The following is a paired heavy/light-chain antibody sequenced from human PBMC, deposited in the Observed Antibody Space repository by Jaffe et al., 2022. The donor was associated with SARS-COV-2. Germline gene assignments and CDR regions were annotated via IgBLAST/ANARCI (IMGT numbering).Light chain of an antibody. V-gene: IGLV2-8*01. J-gene: IGLJ2*01. CDR3: SSYAGSNVV. Sequence: QSALTQPPSASGSPGQSVTISCTGTSSDVGGYNYVSWYQQHPGKAPKLMIYEVSKRPSGVPDRFSGSKSGNTASLTVSGLQAEDEADYYCSSYAGSNVVFGGGTKLTVL. CDR2: EVS. CDR1: SSDVGGYNY.
Heavy chain of an antibody. CDR1: GGSISSGDYY. CDR3: ARATTYYDYVWGSTLGAFDI. V-gene: IGHV4-30-4*01. Sequence: QVQLQESGPGLVKPSQTLSLTCTVSGGSISSGDYYWSWIRQPPGKGLEWIGYIYYSGSTYYNPSLKSRVTISVDTSKNQFSLKLSSVTAADTAVYYCARATTYYDYVWGSTLGAFDIWGQGTMVTVSS. J-gene: IGHJ3*02. D-gene: IGHD3-16*01. CDR2: IYYSGST.